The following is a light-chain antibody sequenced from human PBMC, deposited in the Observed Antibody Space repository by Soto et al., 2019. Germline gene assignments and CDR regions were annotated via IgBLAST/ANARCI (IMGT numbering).Light chain of an antibody. Sequence: EIVLTQSPGTLSLSPGERATLSCRASQNVSRSLLAWYQQKPGQAPRLLIYGASTRATGIADRFSGSGFGTYFTLSISILEPEDFAVYYCQQYGNPPPYSFGQGTKVDIK. CDR2: GAS. V-gene: IGKV3-20*01. J-gene: IGKJ2*03. CDR3: QQYGNPPPYS. CDR1: QNVSRSL.